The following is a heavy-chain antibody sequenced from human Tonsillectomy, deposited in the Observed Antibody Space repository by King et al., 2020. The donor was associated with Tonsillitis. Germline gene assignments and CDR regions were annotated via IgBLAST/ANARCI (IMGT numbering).Heavy chain of an antibody. CDR1: GITFRSYG. D-gene: IGHD3-22*01. V-gene: IGHV3-30*03. CDR3: ATPHYSNSSGYSGY. J-gene: IGHJ4*02. Sequence: VQLVESGGGVVQPGRSLRLSCAASGITFRSYGMHWVRQAPGKGLEWVAVISYDGINKYYGDSVKGRLTISRDNSKNTVYLQMNSLRPEDTAVYYCATPHYSNSSGYSGYWGQGTLVTVSS. CDR2: ISYDGINK.